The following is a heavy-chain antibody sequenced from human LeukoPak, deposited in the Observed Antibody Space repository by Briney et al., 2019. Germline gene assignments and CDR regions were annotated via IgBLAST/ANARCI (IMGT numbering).Heavy chain of an antibody. CDR3: ATLGSGWYNY. J-gene: IGHJ4*02. CDR1: GHTLTELS. Sequence: GASGKVSCNVSGHTLTELSMHWVRQAPGKGLEWMGCFDPEDGETIYAQKFQGRVTMTEDTSTDTAYMEPSSLRSEDTAVYYCATLGSGWYNYWGQGTLVTVSS. V-gene: IGHV1-24*01. CDR2: FDPEDGET. D-gene: IGHD6-19*01.